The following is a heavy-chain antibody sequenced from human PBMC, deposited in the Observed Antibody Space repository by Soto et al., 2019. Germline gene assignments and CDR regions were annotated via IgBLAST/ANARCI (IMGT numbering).Heavy chain of an antibody. D-gene: IGHD6-6*01. Sequence: GGSLRLSCSASGFTFSSYDMHWVRQAPGKGLEWVAVIWYDGSNTYYADSVKGRFTISRDNSKNTLYLQMNSLRAEDTAVYYCARDGSIAARRGWFDPWGQGTLVNVSS. CDR1: GFTFSSYD. CDR3: ARDGSIAARRGWFDP. CDR2: IWYDGSNT. J-gene: IGHJ5*02. V-gene: IGHV3-33*08.